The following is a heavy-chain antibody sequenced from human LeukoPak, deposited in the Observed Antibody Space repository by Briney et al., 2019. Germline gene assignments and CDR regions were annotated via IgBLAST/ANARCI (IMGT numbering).Heavy chain of an antibody. CDR2: IYGGGDT. Sequence: GGSLRLSCAASGFTVSSDYMGRVRQAPGKGLEYVSIIYGGGDTFYADSVKGRFTISRDNSKNTLYLQMNSLRAEDTAVYYCARDSHKLHSSAYFYFFDYWGQGTLVSVSS. V-gene: IGHV3-66*02. D-gene: IGHD3-22*01. J-gene: IGHJ4*02. CDR3: ARDSHKLHSSAYFYFFDY. CDR1: GFTVSSDY.